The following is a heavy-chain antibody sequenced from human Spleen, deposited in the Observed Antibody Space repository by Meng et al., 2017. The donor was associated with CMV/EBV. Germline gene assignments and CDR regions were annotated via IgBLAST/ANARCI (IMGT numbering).Heavy chain of an antibody. CDR2: IYHSGST. CDR1: GGSISRSHW. V-gene: IGHV4-4*02. J-gene: IGHJ4*02. CDR3: ARMPFGGSIDY. D-gene: IGHD3-16*01. Sequence: LTCAVSGGSISRSHWWSWVRQPPGKGLEWIGEIYHSGSTNYNPSLKSRVTISVDKSKNQFSLKLSSVTAADTAVYYCARMPFGGSIDYWGQGTLVTVSS.